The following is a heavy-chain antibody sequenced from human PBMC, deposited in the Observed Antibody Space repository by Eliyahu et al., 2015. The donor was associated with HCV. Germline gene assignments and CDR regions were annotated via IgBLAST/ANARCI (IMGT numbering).Heavy chain of an antibody. J-gene: IGHJ2*01. CDR1: IHRHKSL. CDR2: LYSSGQT. V-gene: IGHV3-66*01. Sequence: VQLVESGGVLVQPGESLRLTCXSRWIHRHKSLKGWGRRPAPGGGEGVSILYSSGQTYYADSLQDRFTISRDSSKNTLFLQLNNLRAEDTALYYCARNSYDIRYGYYFDLWGRGTLVTVSS. D-gene: IGHD2-15*01. CDR3: ARNSYDIRYGYYFDL.